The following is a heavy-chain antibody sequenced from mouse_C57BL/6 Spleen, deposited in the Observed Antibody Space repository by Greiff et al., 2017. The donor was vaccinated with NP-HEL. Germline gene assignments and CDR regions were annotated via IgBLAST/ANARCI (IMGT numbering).Heavy chain of an antibody. CDR1: GYSFTGYY. CDR2: INPSTGGT. CDR3: ARAVRAMDY. Sequence: EVQLQQSGPELVKPGASVKISCKASGYSFTGYYMNWVKQSPEKSLEWIGEINPSTGGTTYNQKFKAKATLTVDKSSSTAYMQLKSLTSEDSAVYYCARAVRAMDYWGQGTSVTVSS. J-gene: IGHJ4*01. V-gene: IGHV1-42*01.